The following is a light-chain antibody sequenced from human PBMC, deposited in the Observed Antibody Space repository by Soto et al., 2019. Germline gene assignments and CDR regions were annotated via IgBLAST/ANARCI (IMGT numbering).Light chain of an antibody. CDR1: SSDVGGYNY. J-gene: IGLJ3*02. V-gene: IGLV2-14*01. CDR2: EVS. Sequence: QSALTQPASVSGSPGQSITISCTGTSSDVGGYNYVSWFQHHPGKAPKLMIYEVSNRPSGVSNRFSGSKSANTPSLTISGLQAEAEADYDCSSYTSSSTRVFGGGTKLTVL. CDR3: SSYTSSSTRV.